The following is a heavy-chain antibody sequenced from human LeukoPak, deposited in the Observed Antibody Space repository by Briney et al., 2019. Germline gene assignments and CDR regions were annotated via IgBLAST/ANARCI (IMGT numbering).Heavy chain of an antibody. J-gene: IGHJ4*02. CDR1: GFTFSNYS. D-gene: IGHD6-19*01. Sequence: GGSLRLSCAASGFTFSNYSMNWVRQAPGKGLEWVSYISSSGSTIYYADSVKGRFTISRDNAKNSLYLQMNSLRAEDTAVYYCARDGVAVAGSGSYFDYWGQGTLVTVSS. V-gene: IGHV3-48*01. CDR2: ISSSGSTI. CDR3: ARDGVAVAGSGSYFDY.